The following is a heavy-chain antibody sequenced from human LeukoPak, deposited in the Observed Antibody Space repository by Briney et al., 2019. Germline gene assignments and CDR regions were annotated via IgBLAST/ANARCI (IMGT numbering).Heavy chain of an antibody. CDR3: AHYYDSRGVGAFDI. D-gene: IGHD3-22*01. J-gene: IGHJ3*02. Sequence: SETLSLTCTVSGGSISSYYWSWIRRPAGKGLEWIGRIYTSGSTNYNPSLKSRVTMSVDTSKNQFSLKLSSVTAADTAVYYCAHYYDSRGVGAFDIWGQGTMVTVSS. V-gene: IGHV4-4*07. CDR2: IYTSGST. CDR1: GGSISSYY.